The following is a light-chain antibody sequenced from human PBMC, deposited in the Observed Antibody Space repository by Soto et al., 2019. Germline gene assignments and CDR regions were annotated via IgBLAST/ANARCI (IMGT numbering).Light chain of an antibody. V-gene: IGKV3-11*01. CDR1: HSVDIY. J-gene: IGKJ4*01. CDR3: QQRKFWPPLT. CDR2: DAS. Sequence: EVVLTQSPVTLALSTGDRATLSCRTSHSVDIYLAWYQQKPGQAPRLLIYDASNRATGIPARFSGSGSGTDFTLTISSLEPEDFAVYYCQQRKFWPPLTFGGGTKVELK.